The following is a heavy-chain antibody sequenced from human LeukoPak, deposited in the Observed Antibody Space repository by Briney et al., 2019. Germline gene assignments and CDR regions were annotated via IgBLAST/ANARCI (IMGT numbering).Heavy chain of an antibody. CDR2: IHSNGYT. CDR3: TKREGPMSGSYDYFDP. D-gene: IGHD1-26*01. J-gene: IGHJ5*02. CDR1: GSSISGYH. V-gene: IGHV4-4*09. Sequence: SETLSLTCTVSGSSISGYHWSWIRQPPGQGLEWIAYIHSNGYTNYNPSLKSRVTISVDTSKNQFSLKVTSVTAADTAMYYCTKREGPMSGSYDYFDPWGQGTLVTVS.